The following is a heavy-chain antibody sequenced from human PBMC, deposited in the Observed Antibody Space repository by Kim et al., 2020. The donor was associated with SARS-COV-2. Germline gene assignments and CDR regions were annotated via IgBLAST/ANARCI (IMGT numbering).Heavy chain of an antibody. J-gene: IGHJ6*02. CDR3: ARGSSSLGDFWSIQRGVYYYYGMDV. V-gene: IGHV1-8*01. CDR2: MNPNSGNT. Sequence: ASVKVSCKASGYTFTSYDINWVRQATGQGLEWMGWMNPNSGNTGYAQKFQGRVTMTRNTSISTAYMELSSLRSEDTAVYYCARGSSSLGDFWSIQRGVYYYYGMDVWGQGTTVTVSS. D-gene: IGHD3-3*01. CDR1: GYTFTSYD.